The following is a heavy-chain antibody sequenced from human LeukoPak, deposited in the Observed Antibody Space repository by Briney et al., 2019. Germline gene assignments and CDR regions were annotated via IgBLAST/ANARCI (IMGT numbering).Heavy chain of an antibody. CDR1: GFTFSSDS. CDR2: ISSSSSYI. J-gene: IGHJ3*02. CDR3: ARTNPGYSGSYSAYAFDI. D-gene: IGHD1-26*01. Sequence: PGGSLRLSCTASGFTFSSDSMNWVRQAPGKGLEWVSSISSSSSYIYHADSVKGRFTISRDNAKNSLYLQMNSLRAEDTAVYYCARTNPGYSGSYSAYAFDIWGQGTMVTVSS. V-gene: IGHV3-21*04.